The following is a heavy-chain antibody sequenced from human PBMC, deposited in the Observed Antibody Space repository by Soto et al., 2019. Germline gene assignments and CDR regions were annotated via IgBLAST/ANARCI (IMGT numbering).Heavy chain of an antibody. CDR1: GFSLSTSGVG. CDR2: TYWDDDK. V-gene: IGHV2-5*02. CDR3: AHRQRTVYFDY. Sequence: QITLKESGPTLVKPTQTLTLTCTFSGFSLSTSGVGVGWIRQPPGKALEWLALTYWDDDKRYSPSLKSRLTXTXXTSKNPVVLTMTNMDPVDTATYSCAHRQRTVYFDYWGQGTLVTVSS. D-gene: IGHD4-17*01. J-gene: IGHJ4*02.